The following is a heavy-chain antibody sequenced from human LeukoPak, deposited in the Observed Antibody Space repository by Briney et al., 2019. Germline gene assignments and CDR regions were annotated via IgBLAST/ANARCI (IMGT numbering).Heavy chain of an antibody. CDR1: GGSLSGYY. Sequence: SETLSHTCTVSGGSLSGYYWSWLREPPGKGVEWFGYIFCSASTNYPPSLKCRVSISVDTSKTHFSRELSSVPAADTAVYYCAGGPGRGSSGKINYWGQGTLVTVSS. D-gene: IGHD6-19*01. V-gene: IGHV4-59*01. CDR2: IFCSAST. CDR3: AGGPGRGSSGKINY. J-gene: IGHJ4*02.